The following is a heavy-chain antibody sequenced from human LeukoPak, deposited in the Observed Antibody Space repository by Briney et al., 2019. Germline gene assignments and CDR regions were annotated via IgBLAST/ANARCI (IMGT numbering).Heavy chain of an antibody. CDR1: GGSISSYY. Sequence: TLETLSLTCTVSGGSISSYYWSWLRQPPGKGLEWIGYIYYSGSTNYNPSLKSRVTISVDTSKNQFSLKLSSVTAADTAVYYCARGATGVFDYWGQGTLVTVSS. V-gene: IGHV4-59*01. J-gene: IGHJ4*02. CDR3: ARGATGVFDY. D-gene: IGHD1-1*01. CDR2: IYYSGST.